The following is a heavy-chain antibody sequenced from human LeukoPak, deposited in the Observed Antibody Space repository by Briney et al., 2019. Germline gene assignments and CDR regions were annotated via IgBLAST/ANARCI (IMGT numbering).Heavy chain of an antibody. CDR3: ARVPRLSGYEFDY. J-gene: IGHJ4*02. Sequence: NSSETLSLTCTVSGGSISSYYWSWIRQPPGKGLEGIGYIYYSGSTNYNPSLKSRVTISVDTSKNQFSLKLSSVTAADTAVYYCARVPRLSGYEFDYWGQGTLVTVSS. CDR1: GGSISSYY. CDR2: IYYSGST. V-gene: IGHV4-59*01. D-gene: IGHD5-12*01.